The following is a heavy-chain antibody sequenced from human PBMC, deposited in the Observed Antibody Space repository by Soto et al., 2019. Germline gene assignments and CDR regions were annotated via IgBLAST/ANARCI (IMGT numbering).Heavy chain of an antibody. CDR3: TRGQGNH. J-gene: IGHJ4*02. CDR2: MKPFSGNA. V-gene: IGHV1-8*01. CDR1: GYTFTSYD. Sequence: QVQLVQSGAEVKKPGASVRVSCKASGYTFTSYDIYWVRQATGQGLEWMGWMKPFSGNAVYTQKFQDRVTMTRDTSINTAYVEMSGLRSEDTAVYYCTRGQGNHWGQGSLVTVSS.